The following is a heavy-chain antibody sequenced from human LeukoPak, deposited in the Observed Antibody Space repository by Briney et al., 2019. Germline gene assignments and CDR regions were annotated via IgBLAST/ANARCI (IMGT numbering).Heavy chain of an antibody. Sequence: QPGTSLRLSCAASGFTFNNHGMHWVRQAPGKGLEWVASIWYEGSDEYYAGSVKGRFTISRDNSKDTLYLQINSLRGEDTAIYYCARDPGYYGKNVPDRWGQGTLVTVSS. J-gene: IGHJ5*02. D-gene: IGHD3-9*01. CDR1: GFTFNNHG. CDR3: ARDPGYYGKNVPDR. CDR2: IWYEGSDE. V-gene: IGHV3-33*01.